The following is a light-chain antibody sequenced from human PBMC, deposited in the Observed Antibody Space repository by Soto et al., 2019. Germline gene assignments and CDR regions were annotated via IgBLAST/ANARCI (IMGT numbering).Light chain of an antibody. J-gene: IGKJ1*01. CDR1: QSVSSSY. Sequence: EIVLTQSPGTLSLSPGERATLSCRASQSVSSSYLAWYQQKPGQAPRLLIYGASSRATGIPDRFSGSGSGTDFTLTISRLEPEDFAVYYCQQYCSSPPGTFGQGPKVEIK. CDR2: GAS. V-gene: IGKV3-20*01. CDR3: QQYCSSPPGT.